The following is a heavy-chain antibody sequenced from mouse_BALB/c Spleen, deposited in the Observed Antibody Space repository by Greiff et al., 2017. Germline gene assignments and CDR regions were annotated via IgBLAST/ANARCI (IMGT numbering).Heavy chain of an antibody. CDR3: ARQTGNYDWYFDY. CDR2: ISYSGST. V-gene: IGHV3-8*02. D-gene: IGHD2-1*01. CDR1: GDSITSGY. Sequence: EVQLQESGPSLVKPSQTLSLTCSVTGDSITSGYWNWIRKFPGNKLEYMGYISYSGSTYYNPSLKSRISITRDTSKNQYYLQLNSVTTENTATYYCARQTGNYDWYFDYWGQGTTLTVSS. J-gene: IGHJ2*01.